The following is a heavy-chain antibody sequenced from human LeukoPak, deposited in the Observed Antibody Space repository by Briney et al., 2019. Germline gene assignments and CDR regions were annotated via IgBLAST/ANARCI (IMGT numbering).Heavy chain of an antibody. CDR1: GFTFSDYY. V-gene: IGHV3-11*04. Sequence: GGSLRLSCAAPGFTFSDYYMSWIRQAPGKGLEWVSYISSSGSTIYYADSVKGRFTISRDNSKNTLYLQMNSLRAEDTAVYYCASYHEGVVPAAKVGYYYYYMDVWGKGTTVTVSS. D-gene: IGHD2-2*01. CDR3: ASYHEGVVPAAKVGYYYYYMDV. J-gene: IGHJ6*03. CDR2: ISSSGSTI.